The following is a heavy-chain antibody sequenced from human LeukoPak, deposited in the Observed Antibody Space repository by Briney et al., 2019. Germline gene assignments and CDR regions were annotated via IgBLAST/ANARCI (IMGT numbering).Heavy chain of an antibody. J-gene: IGHJ4*02. CDR3: ARVRFWSGYYVDY. CDR2: INPNSGGT. V-gene: IGHV1-2*02. Sequence: ASVKVSCEASGYTFTGYYMHWVRQAPGQGLEWMGWINPNSGGTNYAQKFQGRVTMTRDTSISTAYMELSRLRSDDTAVYYCARVRFWSGYYVDYWGQGTLVTVSS. CDR1: GYTFTGYY. D-gene: IGHD3-3*01.